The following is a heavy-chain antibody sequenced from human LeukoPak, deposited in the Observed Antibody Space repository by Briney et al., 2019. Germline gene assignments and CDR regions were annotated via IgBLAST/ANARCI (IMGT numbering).Heavy chain of an antibody. CDR3: ARPLRWLQALDY. D-gene: IGHD5-24*01. J-gene: IGHJ4*02. V-gene: IGHV3-11*01. CDR2: ISSSGTTI. CDR1: GFTFSDYY. Sequence: PGGSLRLSCAASGFTFSDYYMSWIRQAPGKGLEWVSYISSSGTTIYCADSVKGRFTISRDNAKNSLYLQMNSLRAEDTAVYYCARPLRWLQALDYWGQGTLVTVSS.